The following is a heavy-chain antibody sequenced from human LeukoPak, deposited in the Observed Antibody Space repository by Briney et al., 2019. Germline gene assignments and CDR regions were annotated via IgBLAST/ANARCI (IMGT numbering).Heavy chain of an antibody. J-gene: IGHJ4*02. Sequence: SGGSLRLSCAAAGFTFSSYAMYWVRQAPGKGLEWVSVIRGSGRTTYYADSVKGRFTISRDNSKNTLYLQMNSLRAEDTAVYYCARDAGDGYGGNPFDYWRQGTLVTVSS. V-gene: IGHV3-23*01. D-gene: IGHD4-23*01. CDR1: GFTFSSYA. CDR2: IRGSGRTT. CDR3: ARDAGDGYGGNPFDY.